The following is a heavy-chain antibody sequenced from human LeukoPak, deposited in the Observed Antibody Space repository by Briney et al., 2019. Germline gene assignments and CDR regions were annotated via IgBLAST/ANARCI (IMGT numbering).Heavy chain of an antibody. J-gene: IGHJ6*02. CDR2: IWYDGSNK. V-gene: IGHV3-33*01. D-gene: IGHD2-2*01. CDR1: GFTFSSYG. Sequence: PGGSLRLSCAASGFTFSSYGMHWVRQAPGKGLEWVAVIWYDGSNKYYADSVKGRFTISRDNSKNTLYLQMNSLRAEDTAVYYCARVYCSSTSCYGKYYYYGMDVWGQGTTVTVSS. CDR3: ARVYCSSTSCYGKYYYYGMDV.